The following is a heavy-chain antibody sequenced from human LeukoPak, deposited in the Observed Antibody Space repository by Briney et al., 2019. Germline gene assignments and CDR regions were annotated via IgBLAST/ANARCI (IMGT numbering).Heavy chain of an antibody. CDR3: ANAVSCSSTSCYPGYYGMDV. CDR1: GFTFSSYA. V-gene: IGHV3-23*01. J-gene: IGHJ6*02. CDR2: ISGSGGST. Sequence: GGSLRLSCAASGFTFSSYAMSWVRQAPGKGLEWVSAISGSGGSTYYADSVKGRFTISRDNSKNTLYLQMNSLRAEDTAVYYCANAVSCSSTSCYPGYYGMDVWGQGTTVTVSS. D-gene: IGHD2-2*01.